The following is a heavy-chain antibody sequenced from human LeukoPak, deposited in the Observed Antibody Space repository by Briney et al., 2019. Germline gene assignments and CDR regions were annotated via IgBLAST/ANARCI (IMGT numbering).Heavy chain of an antibody. Sequence: GGSLRLSCAASGFTFSSYAMSWVRQAPGKGLEWVSAISGSGGSTYYADSVKGRFTISRDNSKNTLYLQMNSLRAEDTAVYYCAKDGYCRGGSCYFPDYWGQGTLVTVSS. J-gene: IGHJ4*02. CDR2: ISGSGGST. CDR1: GFTFSSYA. D-gene: IGHD2-15*01. V-gene: IGHV3-23*01. CDR3: AKDGYCRGGSCYFPDY.